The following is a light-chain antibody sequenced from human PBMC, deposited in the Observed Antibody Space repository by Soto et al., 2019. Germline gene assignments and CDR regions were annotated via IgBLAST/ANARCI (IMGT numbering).Light chain of an antibody. J-gene: IGKJ4*01. Sequence: EIVLTQSPGSLSLSPGEGATLSCRASQTVGYYLAWYQHKPGQAPRLLMSDASNRAIGVPARFSGSVSGTDSTLTISSLEPEDFAVYYCQVRTSWPPGITFGGGTRVEIK. CDR3: QVRTSWPPGIT. CDR1: QTVGYY. V-gene: IGKV3-11*01. CDR2: DAS.